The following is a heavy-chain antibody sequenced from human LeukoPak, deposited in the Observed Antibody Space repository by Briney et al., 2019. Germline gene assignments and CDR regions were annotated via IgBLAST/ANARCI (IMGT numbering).Heavy chain of an antibody. V-gene: IGHV3-7*01. CDR3: TRDCSRAEDD. J-gene: IGHJ4*02. Sequence: GGSLRLSCTASVLTHYGRWKCCLRQAPGKGLELVANINQGGSDKYYVDSVKCRFTISEDNANKLVYLQMNSQRRLYTGVYYGTRDCSRAEDDWGQGTLVTVSS. CDR1: VLTHYGRW. CDR2: INQGGSDK. D-gene: IGHD1-14*01.